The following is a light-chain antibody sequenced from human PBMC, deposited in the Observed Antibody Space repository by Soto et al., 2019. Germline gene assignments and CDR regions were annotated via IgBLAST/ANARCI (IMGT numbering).Light chain of an antibody. CDR2: GNS. J-gene: IGLJ2*01. V-gene: IGLV1-40*01. CDR3: QSYDISLNGVL. Sequence: QSVLTQPPSVSGAPGQRVTISCTGSSSNIGAGYDVHWYQQLPGTAPKLLIYGNSNRPSGVPDRFSGSKSGTSASLAITGLQAEDEADYYCQSYDISLNGVLFGGGTKLTVL. CDR1: SSNIGAGYD.